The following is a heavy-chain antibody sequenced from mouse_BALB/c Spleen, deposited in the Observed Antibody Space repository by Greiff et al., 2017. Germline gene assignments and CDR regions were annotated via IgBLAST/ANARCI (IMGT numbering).Heavy chain of an antibody. V-gene: IGHV5-6-4*01. CDR2: ISSGGSYT. D-gene: IGHD3-3*01. CDR1: GFTFSSYT. CDR3: TREGDDYFDY. J-gene: IGHJ2*01. Sequence: EVKLMESGGGLVKPGGSLKLSCAASGFTFSSYTMSWVRQTPEKRLEWVATISSGGSYTYYPDSVKGRFTISRDNAKNTLYLQMSSLKSEDTAMYYCTREGDDYFDYWGQGTTRTVSS.